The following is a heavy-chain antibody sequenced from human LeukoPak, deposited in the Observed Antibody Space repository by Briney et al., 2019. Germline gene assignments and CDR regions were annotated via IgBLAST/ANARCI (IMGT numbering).Heavy chain of an antibody. CDR2: ISGSGGST. V-gene: IGHV3-23*01. J-gene: IGHJ4*02. CDR1: GFTFSSYA. CDR3: AKDRVDRAVAGIFDY. Sequence: GGSLRLSCAASGFTFSSYAMSWGRPAPGKGLGWGSAISGSGGSTYYADSVKGRFTISRDNSKNTLYLQMNSLRAEDTAVYYCAKDRVDRAVAGIFDYWGQGTLVTVSS. D-gene: IGHD6-19*01.